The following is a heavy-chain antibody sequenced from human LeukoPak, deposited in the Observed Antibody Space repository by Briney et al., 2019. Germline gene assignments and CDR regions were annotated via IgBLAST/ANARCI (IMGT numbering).Heavy chain of an antibody. J-gene: IGHJ5*02. Sequence: PGGSLRLSCAASGFTFSSYGMHWVRQAPGKGLEWVAFIRYDGSNKYYADSVKGRFTVSRDNSKNTLYLQMNSLRAEDTAVYYCAKTLNAYCSTSICYSQRFDPWGQGTLVTVSS. D-gene: IGHD2-2*01. CDR1: GFTFSSYG. CDR3: AKTLNAYCSTSICYSQRFDP. CDR2: IRYDGSNK. V-gene: IGHV3-30*02.